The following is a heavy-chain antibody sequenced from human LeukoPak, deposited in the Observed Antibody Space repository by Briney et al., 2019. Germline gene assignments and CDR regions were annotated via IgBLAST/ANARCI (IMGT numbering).Heavy chain of an antibody. Sequence: PSETLSLTCTVSGGSICSSPYYWGWIRQPPGKGLEWIGSIYYSGTTHYNPSLESRVTISVDTSKNQFSLKLASVTAADTAIYYCAKGAGGFSYYNWFDPWGQGTLVTVSS. V-gene: IGHV4-39*07. CDR3: AKGAGGFSYYNWFDP. CDR2: IYYSGTT. J-gene: IGHJ5*02. CDR1: GGSICSSPYY. D-gene: IGHD5-18*01.